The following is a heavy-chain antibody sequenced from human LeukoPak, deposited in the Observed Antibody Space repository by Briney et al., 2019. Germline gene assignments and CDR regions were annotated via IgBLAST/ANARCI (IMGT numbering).Heavy chain of an antibody. CDR3: ARHDNRGYFSLQY. CDR2: GHYTRSS. V-gene: IGHV4-59*08. CDR1: GASISSYY. D-gene: IGHD3-22*01. Sequence: SETLSLTCTVSGASISSYYWSWIRQPPGKGLEWIGFGHYTRSSNYNPSLRSRVTISVDTSKSQFSLKLSSVTAADTAVYYCARHDNRGYFSLQYWGQGALVTVSS. J-gene: IGHJ4*02.